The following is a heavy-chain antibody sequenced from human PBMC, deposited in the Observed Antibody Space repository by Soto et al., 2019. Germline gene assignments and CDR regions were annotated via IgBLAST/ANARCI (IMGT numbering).Heavy chain of an antibody. D-gene: IGHD3-22*01. CDR1: EDTFRNYA. J-gene: IGHJ2*01. V-gene: IGHV1-69*06. CDR2: IIPIFGTA. Sequence: QVELVQSGAEVKKPGSSVKVSCQASEDTFRNYAISWVRQAPGQGLEWMGGIIPIFGTANYAQKYQGRVTISADTSANTVYLDLSSLRSEHTAVYYCASTKYDSSAYYYWYLCLWGRGTLVTVPS. CDR3: ASTKYDSSAYYYWYLCL.